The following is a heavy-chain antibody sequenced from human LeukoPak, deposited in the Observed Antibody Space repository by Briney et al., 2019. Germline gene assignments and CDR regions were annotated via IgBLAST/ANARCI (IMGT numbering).Heavy chain of an antibody. CDR3: ARDIFMGIAAAVPDY. Sequence: GGSLRLSCAASGFAFSSYSMNWVRQAPGKGLEWVSSISSSSSYIYYADSVKGRFTISRDNAKNSLYLQMNSLRAEDTAVYYCARDIFMGIAAAVPDYWGQGTLVTVSS. CDR1: GFAFSSYS. J-gene: IGHJ4*02. V-gene: IGHV3-21*01. CDR2: ISSSSSYI. D-gene: IGHD6-13*01.